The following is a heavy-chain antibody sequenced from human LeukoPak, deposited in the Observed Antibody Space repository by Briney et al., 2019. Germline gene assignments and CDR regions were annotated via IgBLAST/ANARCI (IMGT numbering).Heavy chain of an antibody. CDR1: GGSISSYY. J-gene: IGHJ4*02. CDR2: IYYSGST. Sequence: SETLSLTCTVSGGSISSYYWSWIRQPPGKGLEWIGYIYYSGSTNYNPSLKSRVTISVDTSKNQFSLKVSSVTAADTAVYYCARDNEASGSGRKFDYWGQGTLVTVSS. CDR3: ARDNEASGSGRKFDY. D-gene: IGHD3-10*01. V-gene: IGHV4-59*12.